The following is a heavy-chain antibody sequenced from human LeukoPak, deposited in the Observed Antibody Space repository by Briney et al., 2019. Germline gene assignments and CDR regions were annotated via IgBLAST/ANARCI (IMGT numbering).Heavy chain of an antibody. D-gene: IGHD2-21*02. Sequence: GGSLRLSCAASGFTFSSYSMNWVRQAPGKGLEWVSSISTSSSYMYYADSVKGRFTISRDNAKNSLYLQMNSPRAEDTAVYYCARACGGDCYLSDYWGQGTLVTVSS. V-gene: IGHV3-21*01. J-gene: IGHJ4*02. CDR1: GFTFSSYS. CDR2: ISTSSSYM. CDR3: ARACGGDCYLSDY.